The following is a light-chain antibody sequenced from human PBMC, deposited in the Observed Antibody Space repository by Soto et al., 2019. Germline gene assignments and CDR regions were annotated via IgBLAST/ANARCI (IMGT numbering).Light chain of an antibody. CDR3: LQSYSTPLS. J-gene: IGKJ4*01. CDR2: AAS. CDR1: QSISSY. V-gene: IGKV1-39*01. Sequence: DIQMTQSPSSLSASVGDRVTITCRASQSISSYLNWYQQKLGKAPKLLIYAASSLQTVVPSRFSGSGSGTDFTLTIRSLQPADFATYYCLQSYSTPLSFGGGTTVEIK.